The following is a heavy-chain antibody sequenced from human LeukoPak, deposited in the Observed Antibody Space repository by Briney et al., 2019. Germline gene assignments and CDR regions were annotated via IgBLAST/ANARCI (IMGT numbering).Heavy chain of an antibody. J-gene: IGHJ1*01. CDR2: ISYDGNNK. V-gene: IGHV3-30-3*01. CDR1: GFTFSTYP. Sequence: GGSLRLSCAASGFTFSTYPMHWVRQAPGKGLEWVTVISYDGNNKYYADSVQGRFTISRDNSKNTLYLQMNSLRVDDTAVYYCAQQLGYCSGGTCYFTYWGQGTLVTVSS. CDR3: AQQLGYCSGGTCYFTY. D-gene: IGHD2-15*01.